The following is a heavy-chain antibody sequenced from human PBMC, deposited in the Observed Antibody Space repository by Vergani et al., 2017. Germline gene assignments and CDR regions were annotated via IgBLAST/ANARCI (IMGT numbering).Heavy chain of an antibody. D-gene: IGHD3-10*01. Sequence: EVQLVESGGGLVQPGGSLRLSCAASGFTFSSYEMNWVRQAPGKGLEWVSYISSSGSTIYYADSVKGRFTISRDNAKNSLYLQMNSLRAEDTAVYYCARVAMVRGVTPLTTTIDSGMDVWGQGTTVTVSS. CDR2: ISSSGSTI. J-gene: IGHJ6*02. CDR1: GFTFSSYE. CDR3: ARVAMVRGVTPLTTTIDSGMDV. V-gene: IGHV3-48*03.